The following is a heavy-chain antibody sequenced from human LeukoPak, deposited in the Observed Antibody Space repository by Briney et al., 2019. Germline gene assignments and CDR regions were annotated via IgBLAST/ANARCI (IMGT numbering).Heavy chain of an antibody. CDR1: GFTFDDYA. J-gene: IGHJ3*02. CDR2: ISWNSGSI. Sequence: GRSLRLSCAASGFTFDDYAMHWVRQAPGKGLEWVSGISWNSGSIGYADSVKGRFTISRDNAKNSLYLQMNSLRAEDTALYYCAKGSGFHQLPSPLGFDIWGQGTMVTVSS. V-gene: IGHV3-9*01. CDR3: AKGSGFHQLPSPLGFDI. D-gene: IGHD2-2*01.